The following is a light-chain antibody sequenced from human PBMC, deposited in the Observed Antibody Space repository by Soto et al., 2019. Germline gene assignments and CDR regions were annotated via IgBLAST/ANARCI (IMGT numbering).Light chain of an antibody. V-gene: IGKV1-5*01. J-gene: IGKJ1*01. Sequence: DIQMTQSPSTLSASVGDRVSITCRASQSVDRYLAWYQQKPGKAPHLLIYDASSLESGVPSRFSGSGSGTEFPLTISSLQPDDFTTFYCQQYKDYTWTFGQGTKVDIK. CDR3: QQYKDYTWT. CDR1: QSVDRY. CDR2: DAS.